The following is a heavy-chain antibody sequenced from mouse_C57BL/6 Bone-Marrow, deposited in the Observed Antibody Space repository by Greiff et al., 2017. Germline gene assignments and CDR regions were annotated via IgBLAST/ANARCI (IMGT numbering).Heavy chain of an antibody. V-gene: IGHV1-55*01. CDR3: ARRGLLRSSLFDY. Sequence: QVQLQQPGAELVKPGASVKMSCKASGYTFTSYWITWVKQRPGQGLEWIGDIYPGSGSTNYNEKFKSKATLTVDTSSSPAYMQLSSLTSEDSAVYYCARRGLLRSSLFDYWGQGTTLTVSS. J-gene: IGHJ2*01. D-gene: IGHD1-1*01. CDR1: GYTFTSYW. CDR2: IYPGSGST.